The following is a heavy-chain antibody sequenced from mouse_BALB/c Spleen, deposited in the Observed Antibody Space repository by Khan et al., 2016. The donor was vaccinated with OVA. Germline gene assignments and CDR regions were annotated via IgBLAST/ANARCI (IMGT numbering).Heavy chain of an antibody. CDR3: ARRNYFGYTFAY. V-gene: IGHV1-77*01. J-gene: IGHJ3*01. CDR2: ISPGSGDT. CDR1: GYTFTDYY. D-gene: IGHD1-2*01. Sequence: QVQLQQSGAELARPGASVKLSCKASGYTFTDYYINWVKQRTGQGLEWIGEISPGSGDTYYNERVKGKAKLTADKPSSTAYMQLSSLTSEASAVYFCARRNYFGYTFAYWGQGTLVTVSA.